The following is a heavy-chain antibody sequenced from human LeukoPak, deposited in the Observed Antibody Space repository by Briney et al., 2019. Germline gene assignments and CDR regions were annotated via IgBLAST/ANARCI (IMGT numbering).Heavy chain of an antibody. CDR1: GGSFSGYY. CDR3: ARARAVAGTMDY. J-gene: IGHJ4*02. Sequence: SETLSLTFAVCGGSFSGYYWSWIRQPPGKGLEWIGEINHSGSTNYNPSLKSRVTISVDTSKNQFSLKLSSVTAADTAVYYCARARAVAGTMDYWGQGTLVTVSS. V-gene: IGHV4-34*01. D-gene: IGHD6-19*01. CDR2: INHSGST.